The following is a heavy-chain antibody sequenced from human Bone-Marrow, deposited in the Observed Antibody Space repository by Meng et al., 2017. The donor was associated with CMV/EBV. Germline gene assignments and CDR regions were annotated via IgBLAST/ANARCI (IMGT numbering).Heavy chain of an antibody. CDR2: IWYDGSNK. Sequence: GESLKISCAASGFIFSTYGMHWVRQAPGKGLEWVAFIWYDGSNKYYADSVKGRFTISRDNSKNTLYLQMNSLRAEDTAVYYCAKDRWDIADNPYYFDCWGQGTRVTVSS. J-gene: IGHJ4*02. CDR1: GFIFSTYG. D-gene: IGHD5-12*01. CDR3: AKDRWDIADNPYYFDC. V-gene: IGHV3-30*02.